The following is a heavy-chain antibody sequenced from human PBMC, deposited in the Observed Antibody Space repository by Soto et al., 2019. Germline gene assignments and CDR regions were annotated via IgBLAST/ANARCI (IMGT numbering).Heavy chain of an antibody. CDR3: ARDDHCGGDCYYFDP. CDR1: GGSISSYS. J-gene: IGHJ5*02. Sequence: PSETLSLTCTVSGGSISSYSWSWIRQPPGKGLEWIGYIYYSGSTNYNPSLKSRVTISVDTSKNQFSLKLSSVTAADTAVYYCARDDHCGGDCYYFDPWGQGTLVTVS. V-gene: IGHV4-59*01. CDR2: IYYSGST. D-gene: IGHD2-21*02.